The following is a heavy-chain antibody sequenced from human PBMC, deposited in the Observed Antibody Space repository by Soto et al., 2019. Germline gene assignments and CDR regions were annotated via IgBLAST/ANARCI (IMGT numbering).Heavy chain of an antibody. V-gene: IGHV3-15*07. D-gene: IGHD3-3*01. Sequence: GGSLRLSCAASGFTFSNAWMNWVRQAPGKGLEWVGRIKSKTDGGTTDYAAPVKGRFTISRDDSKNTLYLQMNSLKTEDTAVYYCTTRLYDFWSGYYGMDVWGQGTTVTVSS. CDR2: IKSKTDGGTT. CDR1: GFTFSNAW. CDR3: TTRLYDFWSGYYGMDV. J-gene: IGHJ6*02.